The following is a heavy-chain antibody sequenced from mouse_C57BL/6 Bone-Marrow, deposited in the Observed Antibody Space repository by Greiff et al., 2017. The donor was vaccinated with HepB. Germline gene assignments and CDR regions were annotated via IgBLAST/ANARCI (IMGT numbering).Heavy chain of an antibody. D-gene: IGHD1-1*01. CDR2: ISYSGST. CDR3: ARCPSLLRSWYFDV. J-gene: IGHJ1*03. CDR1: GYSITSDY. Sequence: VQLKESGPGLAKPSQTLSLTCSVTGYSITSDYWNWIRKFPGNKLEYMGYISYSGSTYYNPSLKSRISITRDTSKNQYYLQLNSVTTEDTATSYCARCPSLLRSWYFDVWGTGTTVTVSS. V-gene: IGHV3-8*01.